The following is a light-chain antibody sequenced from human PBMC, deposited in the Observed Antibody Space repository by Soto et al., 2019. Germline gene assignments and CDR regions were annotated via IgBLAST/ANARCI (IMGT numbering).Light chain of an antibody. V-gene: IGLV2-14*03. CDR2: HVT. CDR1: SSDIGHYDY. Sequence: QSVLTQHRSVSGSPGQSITISCTGTSSDIGHYDYVSWYQQHPGKAPKLMIYHVTYRPSGVSNRYSGSKSGNSASLTISGLQADDEADYYCCSLTTSHTYVFGSGTKVTVL. CDR3: CSLTTSHTYV. J-gene: IGLJ1*01.